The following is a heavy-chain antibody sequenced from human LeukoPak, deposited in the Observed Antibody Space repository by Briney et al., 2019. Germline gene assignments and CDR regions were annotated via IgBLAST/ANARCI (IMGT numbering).Heavy chain of an antibody. CDR3: AISTYYDFWSGYPLDY. J-gene: IGHJ4*02. Sequence: PSETLSLTCTVSGGSISSYYWSWIRQPPGKGLEWIGYIYYSGSTSYNPSLKSRVTISVDTSKNQFSLKLSSVTAADTAVYYCAISTYYDFWSGYPLDYWGQGTLVTVSS. CDR1: GGSISSYY. D-gene: IGHD3-3*01. CDR2: IYYSGST. V-gene: IGHV4-59*01.